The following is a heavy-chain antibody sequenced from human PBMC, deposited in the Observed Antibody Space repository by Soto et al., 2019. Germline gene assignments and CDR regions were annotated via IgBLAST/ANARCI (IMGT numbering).Heavy chain of an antibody. CDR1: GFTFSSYA. D-gene: IGHD3-3*01. Sequence: QVQLVESGGGVVQPGRSLRLSCAASGFTFSSYAMHWVRQAPGKGLEWVAVISYDGSNKYYADSVKGRFTISRDNSKNTLYLQMNSPRAEDTAVYYCARDRDFSFDPWGQGTLVTVSS. CDR3: ARDRDFSFDP. J-gene: IGHJ5*02. V-gene: IGHV3-30-3*01. CDR2: ISYDGSNK.